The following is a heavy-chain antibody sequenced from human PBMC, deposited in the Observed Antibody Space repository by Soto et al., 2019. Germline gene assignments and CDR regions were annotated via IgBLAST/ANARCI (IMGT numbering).Heavy chain of an antibody. D-gene: IGHD2-2*01. CDR2: MNPNSGNT. CDR1: GYTFTSYD. V-gene: IGHV1-8*01. Sequence: ASVKVSCKASGYTFTSYDINWVRQATGQGLVWMGWMNPNSGNTGYAQKFQGRVTMTRNTSISTAYMELSSLRSEDTAVYYCARSPAAIHHFDYWGQGTLVTVSS. CDR3: ARSPAAIHHFDY. J-gene: IGHJ4*02.